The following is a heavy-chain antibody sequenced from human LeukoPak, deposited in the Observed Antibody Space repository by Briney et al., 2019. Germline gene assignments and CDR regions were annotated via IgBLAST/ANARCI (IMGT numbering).Heavy chain of an antibody. CDR2: IYYGGNT. V-gene: IGHV4-39*01. D-gene: IGHD6-19*01. CDR1: AGSISSSTY. CDR3: ARRFSTAWYFDS. Sequence: SETLSLTCTVPAGSISSSTYWGWIRQPPGKGLEWIGTIYYGGNTYYNPSLESRVTISLDTSKNLFSLKLSSVTAADTAVYYCARRFSTAWYFDSWGQGTLVTVSS. J-gene: IGHJ4*02.